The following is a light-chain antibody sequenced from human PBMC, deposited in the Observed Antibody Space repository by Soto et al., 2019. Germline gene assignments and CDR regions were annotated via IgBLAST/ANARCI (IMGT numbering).Light chain of an antibody. CDR1: QSINNW. Sequence: DIRMTQSPSTLSASVGDRVTITCRASQSINNWLVWYQQKPGKAPKVLIYKASSLESGVPSRFSGSGSGTEFTLTISSLHPDDFATYYCQQYNTYWSFGQGTKVEIK. CDR2: KAS. CDR3: QQYNTYWS. J-gene: IGKJ1*01. V-gene: IGKV1-5*03.